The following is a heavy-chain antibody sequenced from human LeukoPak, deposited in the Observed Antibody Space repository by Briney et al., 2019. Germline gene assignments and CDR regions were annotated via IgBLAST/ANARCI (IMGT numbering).Heavy chain of an antibody. CDR1: GGTFSSYA. Sequence: SVKVSCKASGGTFSSYAISWVRQAPGQGLEWMGGIIPIFGTANYAQKFQDRVTITADESTSTAYMELSSLRSEDTAVCYCARKTLENYYGSGSYYNYYYYYMDVWGKGTTVTVSS. V-gene: IGHV1-69*01. D-gene: IGHD3-10*01. J-gene: IGHJ6*03. CDR3: ARKTLENYYGSGSYYNYYYYYMDV. CDR2: IIPIFGTA.